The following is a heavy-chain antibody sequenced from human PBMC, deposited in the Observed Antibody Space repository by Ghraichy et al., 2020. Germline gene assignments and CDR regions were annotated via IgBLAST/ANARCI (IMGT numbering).Heavy chain of an antibody. CDR1: GFTVSSNY. V-gene: IGHV3-66*01. D-gene: IGHD4-17*01. Sequence: GGSLRLSCAASGFTVSSNYMSWVRQAPGKGLEWVSVIYSGGSTYYADSVKGRFTIARDNSKNTLYLQMNSLRAEDTAVYYCACDYGDYVWTSSRAFDIWGQGTMVTVSS. CDR3: ACDYGDYVWTSSRAFDI. CDR2: IYSGGST. J-gene: IGHJ3*02.